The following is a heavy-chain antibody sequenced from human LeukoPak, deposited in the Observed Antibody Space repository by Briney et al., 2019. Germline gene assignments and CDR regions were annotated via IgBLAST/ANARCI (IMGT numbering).Heavy chain of an antibody. CDR1: GGPISSDC. J-gene: IGHJ4*02. CDR3: ARLGIGVVPSAMLGDYYFDY. V-gene: IGHV4-59*08. D-gene: IGHD2-2*01. CDR2: IYYSGST. Sequence: PLVTLSLTFHASGGPISSDCWSWIRQSPGKRLEWIGYIYYSGSTNYNPSLKSRVTISVDTSKIQFSLKLTSVTAADTAVYYCARLGIGVVPSAMLGDYYFDYWGQGTLVTVSS.